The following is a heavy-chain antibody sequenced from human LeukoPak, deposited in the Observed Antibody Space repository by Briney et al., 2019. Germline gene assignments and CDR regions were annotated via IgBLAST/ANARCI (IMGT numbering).Heavy chain of an antibody. D-gene: IGHD2-15*01. Sequence: PGGSLRLSCAPSGVTFSSYGVRWVRDAPGKGLGWVAVICNDGSNKYDAVSVQGRFTSSRDNSKNSLYLQMNSLRAEDTAVYYCARDGGSVPFDYWGQGTLVTVSS. CDR2: ICNDGSNK. J-gene: IGHJ4*02. CDR3: ARDGGSVPFDY. CDR1: GVTFSSYG. V-gene: IGHV3-33*01.